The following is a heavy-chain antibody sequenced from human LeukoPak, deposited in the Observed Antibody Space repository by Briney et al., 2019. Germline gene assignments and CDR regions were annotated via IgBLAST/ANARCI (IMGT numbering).Heavy chain of an antibody. J-gene: IGHJ4*02. V-gene: IGHV4-59*01. Sequence: SETLSLTCTVSGGSISSYYWSWIRQPPGEGLEWIGYIYYSGSTNYNPSLKSRVTISVDTSKNQFSLNLSSVTAADTAVYYCARGHYYDSSGSSAFDYWGQGTLVTVSS. CDR1: GGSISSYY. CDR2: IYYSGST. D-gene: IGHD3-22*01. CDR3: ARGHYYDSSGSSAFDY.